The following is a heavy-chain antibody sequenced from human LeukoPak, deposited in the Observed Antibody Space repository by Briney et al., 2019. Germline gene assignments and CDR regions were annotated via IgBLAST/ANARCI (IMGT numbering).Heavy chain of an antibody. Sequence: GASVRVSCKASGYTFTTYDINWVRQAPGQGLEWMGWMNPNSGNTDYAQKLQGRVTMTRNTSINTAYMELSSLRSEDTAIYYCVRGQRRWLQLPLYWGQGTVVTVSS. D-gene: IGHD5-24*01. CDR2: MNPNSGNT. CDR3: VRGQRRWLQLPLY. CDR1: GYTFTTYD. J-gene: IGHJ4*02. V-gene: IGHV1-8*01.